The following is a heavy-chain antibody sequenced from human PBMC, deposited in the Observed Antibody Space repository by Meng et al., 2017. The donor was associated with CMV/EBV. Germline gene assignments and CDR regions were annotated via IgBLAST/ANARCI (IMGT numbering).Heavy chain of an antibody. V-gene: IGHV3-53*01. J-gene: IGHJ4*02. CDR3: ARDGNYHGV. CDR2: IYSEGTT. Sequence: QWVESGGGLIQPGGSLRLSLEASGFTVSNNYMRWFRQAPGKGLEWVSLIYSEGTTDYADSVKGRFTISRDNSKNTLYLQMNSLRAEDTAVYYCARDGNYHGVWGQGTLVTVSS. CDR1: GFTVSNNY. D-gene: IGHD1-7*01.